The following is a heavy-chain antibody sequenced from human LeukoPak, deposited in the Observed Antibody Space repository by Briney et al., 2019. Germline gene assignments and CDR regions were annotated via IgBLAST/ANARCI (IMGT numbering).Heavy chain of an antibody. CDR3: AKDVYGDYGGLDY. V-gene: IGHV3-23*01. J-gene: IGHJ4*02. Sequence: GGSLRLSCAASGFPSGTYAMSWVRQAPGKGLEWVSSIRGSDGSTYYADSVKGRFAISRDNSKNTLYLQMNSLRAEDTAVYYCAKDVYGDYGGLDYWGQGTLVTVSS. D-gene: IGHD4-23*01. CDR2: IRGSDGST. CDR1: GFPSGTYA.